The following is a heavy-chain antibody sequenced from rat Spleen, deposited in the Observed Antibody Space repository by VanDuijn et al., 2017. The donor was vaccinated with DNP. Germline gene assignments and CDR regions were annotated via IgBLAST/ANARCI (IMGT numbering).Heavy chain of an antibody. J-gene: IGHJ4*01. Sequence: QVQLKESGPGLVQPSQTLSLTCTVPGFSLTSYGVSWVRHPPGKGLEWIAVISSGGGTYHNSALKSRLTISRDTSKSQVFLKMSNLQTEDTAIYFCTRSLATVAPTGAMDAWGQGTSVTVSS. CDR3: TRSLATVAPTGAMDA. CDR2: ISSGGGT. D-gene: IGHD1-11*01. CDR1: GFSLTSYG. V-gene: IGHV2-6*01.